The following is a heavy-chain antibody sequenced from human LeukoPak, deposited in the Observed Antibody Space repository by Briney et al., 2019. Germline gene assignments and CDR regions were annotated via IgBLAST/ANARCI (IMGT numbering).Heavy chain of an antibody. J-gene: IGHJ4*02. V-gene: IGHV1-18*01. Sequence: ASVKVSCKASGYTFTSYGISWVRQAPGQGLEWMGWISAYNGNTNYAQKLQGRVTMTKDTSTSTAYMELRSLRSDDTAVYYCARDLGLYSYGAQTDYWGQGTLVTVSS. CDR1: GYTFTSYG. CDR2: ISAYNGNT. CDR3: ARDLGLYSYGAQTDY. D-gene: IGHD5-18*01.